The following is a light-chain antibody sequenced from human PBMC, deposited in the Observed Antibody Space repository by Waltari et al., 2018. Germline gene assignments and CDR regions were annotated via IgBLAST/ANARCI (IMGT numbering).Light chain of an antibody. Sequence: QSALTQPASVSGSPGQSITISCTGPSSDVGSYNLVSWYQQHPGKAPKLMIYEDTKRPSGVSNRFSGSKSGNTASLTISGLQAEDEADYYCCSYAGSAIWVFGGGTKLTVL. CDR1: SSDVGSYNL. V-gene: IGLV2-23*01. J-gene: IGLJ3*02. CDR2: EDT. CDR3: CSYAGSAIWV.